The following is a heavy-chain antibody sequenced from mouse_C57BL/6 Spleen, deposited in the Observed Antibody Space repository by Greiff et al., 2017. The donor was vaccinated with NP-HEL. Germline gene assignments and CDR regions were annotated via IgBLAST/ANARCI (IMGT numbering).Heavy chain of an antibody. D-gene: IGHD1-1*01. Sequence: EVKLVESGGGLVKPGGSLKLSCAASGFTFSSYAMSWVRQTPEKRLEWVATISDGGSYTYYPDNVKGRFTISRDNAKNNLYLQMSHLKSEDTAMYYCARDLITTVVATTRGAMDYWGQGTSVTVSS. V-gene: IGHV5-4*01. CDR2: ISDGGSYT. CDR1: GFTFSSYA. CDR3: ARDLITTVVATTRGAMDY. J-gene: IGHJ4*01.